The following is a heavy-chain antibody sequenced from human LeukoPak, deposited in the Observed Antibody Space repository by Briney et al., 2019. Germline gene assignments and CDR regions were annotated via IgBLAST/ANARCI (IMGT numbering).Heavy chain of an antibody. D-gene: IGHD6-13*01. Sequence: TGGSLRLSCAASGFTFSSYAMSWVRQAPGKGLEWVSIIYSGGSTYYADSVKGRFTISRDNSKNTLYLQMNSLRAEDTAVYYCARHSSSWYFAFDIWGQGTMVTVSS. CDR3: ARHSSSWYFAFDI. CDR1: GFTFSSYA. J-gene: IGHJ3*02. V-gene: IGHV3-66*04. CDR2: IYSGGST.